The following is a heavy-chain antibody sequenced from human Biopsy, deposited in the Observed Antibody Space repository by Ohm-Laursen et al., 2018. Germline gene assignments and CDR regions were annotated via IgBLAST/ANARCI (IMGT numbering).Heavy chain of an antibody. CDR1: GGGSMSSYQ. Sequence: TLSLTCNVSGGGSMSSYQWSWVRQPPGKGLEWIGYIYDTGSTKYNPSLESRVTISIDTSKNQFSLNLRSVTAADTAVYYCARNYILTGHTLDYWGQGALVTVTS. J-gene: IGHJ4*02. D-gene: IGHD3-9*01. CDR2: IYDTGST. CDR3: ARNYILTGHTLDY. V-gene: IGHV4-59*01.